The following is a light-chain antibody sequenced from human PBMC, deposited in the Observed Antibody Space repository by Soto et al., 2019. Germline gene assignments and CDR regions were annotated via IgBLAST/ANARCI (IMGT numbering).Light chain of an antibody. CDR3: QQYTNSLKT. V-gene: IGKV3-20*01. J-gene: IGKJ1*01. CDR1: QSVSRD. Sequence: PGDRATLSCRASQSVSRDLAWYQQKPGQAPRLLIYDASSRAAGIADRFSGGGSGTDFTLTISRLEPEDFAVYHCQQYTNSLKTFGQGTKVEIK. CDR2: DAS.